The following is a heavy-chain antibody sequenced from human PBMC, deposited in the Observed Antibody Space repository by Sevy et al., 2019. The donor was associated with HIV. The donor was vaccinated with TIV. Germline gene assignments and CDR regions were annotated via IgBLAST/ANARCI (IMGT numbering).Heavy chain of an antibody. D-gene: IGHD2-15*01. CDR3: ATESRGSCTGGSCSVDNGMDV. Sequence: ASVKVSCQASGFTFSNRAVQWVRQARGQRPEWIRWIVVGSGHINYAENFQERVTLTRDMSTNTAYMELTSLRFEDTAVYYCATESRGSCTGGSCSVDNGMDVWGQGTTVTVSS. CDR2: IVVGSGHI. CDR1: GFTFSNRA. V-gene: IGHV1-58*01. J-gene: IGHJ6*02.